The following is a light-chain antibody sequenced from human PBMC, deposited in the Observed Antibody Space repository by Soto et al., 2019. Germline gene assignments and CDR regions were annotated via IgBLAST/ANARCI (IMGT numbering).Light chain of an antibody. J-gene: IGLJ1*01. V-gene: IGLV1-47*01. CDR2: RNN. CDR1: RSNIGSNY. Sequence: QSVLTQPPSASGTPGQRVTISCSGSRSNIGSNYVYWFQQLPGTAPRLLIYRNNQRPSGVPDRFSGSKSGTSASLAISGLRSGDEADYYCPAWDASLSVHYVFGTGTNVTVL. CDR3: PAWDASLSVHYV.